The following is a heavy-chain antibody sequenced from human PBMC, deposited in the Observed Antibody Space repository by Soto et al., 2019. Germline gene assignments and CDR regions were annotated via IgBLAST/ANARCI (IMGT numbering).Heavy chain of an antibody. J-gene: IGHJ6*02. V-gene: IGHV3-23*01. CDR3: ARDMSGGTYNYYYGMDV. CDR1: GFTFSNYA. Sequence: GGSLRLSCAASGFTFSNYAMSWVRQAPGKGLELVSAISGSGGSTYYADSVKGRFTISRDNSKNTLYLQMNSLRAEDTAVYYCARDMSGGTYNYYYGMDVWGQGTTVTVSS. CDR2: ISGSGGST. D-gene: IGHD1-26*01.